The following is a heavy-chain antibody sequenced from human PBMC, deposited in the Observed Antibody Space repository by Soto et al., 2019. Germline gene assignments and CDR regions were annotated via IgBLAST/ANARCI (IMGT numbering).Heavy chain of an antibody. CDR2: ISGDGSET. D-gene: IGHD5-12*01. CDR3: AIDGGGACYDLVY. CDR1: ASTFNNYW. J-gene: IGHJ4*01. V-gene: IGHV3-74*01. Sequence: EVQLMESGGGLVQPGGSLRLSCAASASTFNNYWTHWVRQAPGKGLVWVSCISGDGSETTYADSVKGRFTLSRDNAKNAVYLPVNSLRAEDAAMSYWAIDGGGACYDLVYWGHGTMVTVS.